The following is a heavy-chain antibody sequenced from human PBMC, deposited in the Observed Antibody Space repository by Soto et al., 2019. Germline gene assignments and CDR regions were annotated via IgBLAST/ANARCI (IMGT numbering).Heavy chain of an antibody. CDR1: GGSISSGDYY. Sequence: QVQLQASGPGLVKPSQTLSLTCTVSGGSISSGDYYWSWIRQPPGNGLEWTGYIYYSGSTYSSPSLKSRVTISVDTATNRLALKLSSVTAADTAVYYCARVGGFGATTIDCWGQGTLGSVSS. CDR3: ARVGGFGATTIDC. J-gene: IGHJ4*02. V-gene: IGHV4-30-4*01. CDR2: IYYSGST. D-gene: IGHD3-10*01.